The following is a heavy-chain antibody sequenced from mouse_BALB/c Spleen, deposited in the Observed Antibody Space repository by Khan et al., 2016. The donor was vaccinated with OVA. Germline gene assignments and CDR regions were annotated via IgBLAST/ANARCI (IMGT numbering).Heavy chain of an antibody. CDR2: INPYNGGT. CDR3: ERGNYDGSNAWLAY. V-gene: IGHV1-18*01. J-gene: IGHJ3*01. CDR1: GYSFTDYT. Sequence: EVQLQQSGPELVKPGASMKISCKTSGYSFTDYTMNWVKQSHGKNLEWIGLINPYNGGTTYNQKFKGQATLTVDKSSSTAYMELLSLTSEDSAVYYSERGNYDGSNAWLAYWGQGTLVTVSA. D-gene: IGHD1-1*01.